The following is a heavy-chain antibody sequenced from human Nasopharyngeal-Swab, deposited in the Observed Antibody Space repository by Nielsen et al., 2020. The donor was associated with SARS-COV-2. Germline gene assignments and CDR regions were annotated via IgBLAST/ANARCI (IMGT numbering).Heavy chain of an antibody. Sequence: WIRQPPGKGLEWAGFIRSKAYGGTTEYAASVKGRFTISRDDSKSIAYLRMNGLKTEDTAVYYCTRGDGYGLTYYYDSSGYYYDYWGQGTLVTVSS. CDR3: TRGDGYGLTYYYDSSGYYYDY. J-gene: IGHJ4*02. CDR2: IRSKAYGGTT. D-gene: IGHD3-22*01. V-gene: IGHV3-49*02.